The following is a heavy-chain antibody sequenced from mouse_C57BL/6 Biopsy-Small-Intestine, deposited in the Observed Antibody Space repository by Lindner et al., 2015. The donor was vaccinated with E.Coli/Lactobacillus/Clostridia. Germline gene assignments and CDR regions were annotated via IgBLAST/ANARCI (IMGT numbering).Heavy chain of an antibody. J-gene: IGHJ3*01. V-gene: IGHV1-20*01. Sequence: QSHGKSLEWIGRINPYNGDTFYNQKFKGKATLTVDKSSSTAHMELRSLTSEDSALYYCAREPFSNYVKDWFAYWGQGTLVTVSA. D-gene: IGHD2-5*01. CDR2: INPYNGDT. CDR3: AREPFSNYVKDWFAY.